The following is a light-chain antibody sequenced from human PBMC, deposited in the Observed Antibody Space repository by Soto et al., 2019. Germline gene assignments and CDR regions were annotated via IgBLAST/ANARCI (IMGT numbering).Light chain of an antibody. V-gene: IGKV1-5*01. CDR3: QQYNSYSRTWT. CDR1: QSISLS. J-gene: IGKJ1*01. Sequence: IPMTQSPATVSSSEGDTVTITCRASQSISLSLAWYQPKPGKAPYLLIYDASTLQEGVPSRFRGSGSGTEFTLTVPSLQPGDFATYYGQQYNSYSRTWTFGQRTKVDIK. CDR2: DAS.